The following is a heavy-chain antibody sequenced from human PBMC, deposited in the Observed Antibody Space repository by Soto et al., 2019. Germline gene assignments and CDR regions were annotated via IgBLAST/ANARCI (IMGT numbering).Heavy chain of an antibody. CDR1: GYTFTSYY. Sequence: ASVKVSCKASGYTFTSYYMHWVRQAPGQGLEWMGIINPSGGSTSYAQKFQGRVTMTRDTSTSTVYMELSSLRSEDTAVYYCARDSSEDQVAGTGDFDYWGQGTLVTSPQ. CDR3: ARDSSEDQVAGTGDFDY. V-gene: IGHV1-46*01. J-gene: IGHJ4*02. D-gene: IGHD6-19*01. CDR2: INPSGGST.